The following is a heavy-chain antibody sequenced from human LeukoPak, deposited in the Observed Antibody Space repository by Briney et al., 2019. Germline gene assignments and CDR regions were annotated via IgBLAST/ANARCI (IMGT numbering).Heavy chain of an antibody. CDR3: AKDRELSPYYYYYYGMDV. J-gene: IGHJ6*04. V-gene: IGHV3-23*01. Sequence: GGSLRLSCAASGFTFSSYAMSWVRQAPGKGLEWVSAFSGSGGSTYYADSVKGRFTISRDNSKNTLYLQMNSLRAEDTAVYYCAKDRELSPYYYYYYGMDVWGKGTTVTVSS. CDR1: GFTFSSYA. D-gene: IGHD3-16*02. CDR2: FSGSGGST.